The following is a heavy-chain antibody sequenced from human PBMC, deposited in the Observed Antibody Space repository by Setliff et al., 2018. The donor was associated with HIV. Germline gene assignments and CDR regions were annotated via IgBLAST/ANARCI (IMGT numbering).Heavy chain of an antibody. D-gene: IGHD5-12*01. V-gene: IGHV1-46*03. CDR1: GYTFTNYY. CDR2: FNPSGGST. CDR3: ASCGSDYYMDV. Sequence: ASVKVSCKASGYTFTNYYMHWVRQAPGQGLEWMGIFNPSGGSTNYAQKFQGRVTMTRDTSTSTVYMELSSLRSEDTAVYYCASCGSDYYMDVWGRGTTVTVSS. J-gene: IGHJ6*03.